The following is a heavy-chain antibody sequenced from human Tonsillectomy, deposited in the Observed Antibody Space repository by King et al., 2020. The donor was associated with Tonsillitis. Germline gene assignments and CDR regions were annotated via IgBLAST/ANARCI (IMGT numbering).Heavy chain of an antibody. J-gene: IGHJ4*02. V-gene: IGHV3-23*04. D-gene: IGHD3-22*01. CDR1: GFTFSSYA. CDR3: AKGNYYDSSGYSFFDY. CDR2: ISGSGGST. Sequence: VQLVESGGGLVQPGGSLRLSCAASGFTFSSYAMSWVRQAPGKGLEWVSAISGSGGSTYYADSVKGRFTISRDNSKNPLYLQMNSLRAEDTAVYYWAKGNYYDSSGYSFFDYWGQGTLVTVSS.